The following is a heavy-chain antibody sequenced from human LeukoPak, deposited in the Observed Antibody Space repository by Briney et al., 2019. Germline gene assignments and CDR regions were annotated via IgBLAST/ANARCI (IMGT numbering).Heavy chain of an antibody. V-gene: IGHV4-34*01. Sequence: PSENLSLTCAVYGGSFSGYYWSWIRQPPGKGLEWIGEINHSGSTNYNPSLKCRVTISVDTSKNQFSLKLSSVTAADTAVYYCARLLGCSSTSCPLFDYWGQGTLVTVSS. D-gene: IGHD2-2*01. CDR3: ARLLGCSSTSCPLFDY. CDR1: GGSFSGYY. J-gene: IGHJ4*02. CDR2: INHSGST.